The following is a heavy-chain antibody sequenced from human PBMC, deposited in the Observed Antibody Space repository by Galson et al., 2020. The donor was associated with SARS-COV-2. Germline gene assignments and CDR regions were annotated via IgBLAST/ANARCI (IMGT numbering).Heavy chain of an antibody. V-gene: IGHV3-30*04. D-gene: IGHD6-13*01. CDR2: ISYDGSNK. CDR3: ASVEYARGGIAAALDNPLFDY. CDR1: GFTFSSYA. Sequence: GGSLRLSCAASGFTFSSYAMHWVRQAPGKGLEWVAVISYDGSNKYYADSVKGRFTISRDNSKNTLYLQMNSMRAEDTAVYYCASVEYARGGIAAALDNPLFDYWGQGTLVTVSS. J-gene: IGHJ4*02.